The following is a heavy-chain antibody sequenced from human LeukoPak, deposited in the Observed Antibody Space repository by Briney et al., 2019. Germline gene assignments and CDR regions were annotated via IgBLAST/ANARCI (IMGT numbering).Heavy chain of an antibody. J-gene: IGHJ3*02. V-gene: IGHV3-23*01. CDR3: ARNRMVRGVRMGFDI. D-gene: IGHD3-10*01. CDR2: ISGSGGST. CDR1: GFTFSSYA. Sequence: PGGSLSLSCAASGFTFSSYAMSWVRQAPGKGLEWVSAISGSGGSTYYADSVKGRFTISRDNSKNTLYLQMNSLRAEDTAVYYCARNRMVRGVRMGFDIWGQGTMVTVSS.